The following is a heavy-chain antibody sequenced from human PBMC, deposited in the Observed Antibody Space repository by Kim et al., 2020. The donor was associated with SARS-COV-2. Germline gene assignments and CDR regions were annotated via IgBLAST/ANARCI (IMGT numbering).Heavy chain of an antibody. CDR3: ARDMRQWLVKGVFDY. Sequence: ASVKVSCKASGYTFTGYYMHWVRQAPGQGLEWMGWINPNSGGTNYAQKFQGRVTMTRDTSISTAYMELSRLRSDDTAVYYCARDMRQWLVKGVFDYWGQETLVTVSS. V-gene: IGHV1-2*02. J-gene: IGHJ4*02. D-gene: IGHD6-19*01. CDR2: INPNSGGT. CDR1: GYTFTGYY.